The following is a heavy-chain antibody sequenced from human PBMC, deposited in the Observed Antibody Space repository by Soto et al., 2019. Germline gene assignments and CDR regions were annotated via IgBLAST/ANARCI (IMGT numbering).Heavy chain of an antibody. CDR1: EFTFRTYD. Sequence: EVQLVESGGGLVQPGGSLRLSCVASEFTFRTYDMHWVRQPTGKGLEWISTIDTAGHTYYLGSVKGRFTVSRENAENSLYLQMNSLGAGDTAVYYCARERYYGLGSYSYYYGMDVWGQGTPVTVSS. J-gene: IGHJ6*02. V-gene: IGHV3-13*01. D-gene: IGHD3-10*01. CDR2: IDTAGHT. CDR3: ARERYYGLGSYSYYYGMDV.